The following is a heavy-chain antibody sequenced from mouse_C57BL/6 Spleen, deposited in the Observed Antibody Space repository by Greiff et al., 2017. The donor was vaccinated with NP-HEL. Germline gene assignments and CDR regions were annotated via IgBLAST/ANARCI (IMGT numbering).Heavy chain of an antibody. CDR2: IDPSDSYT. V-gene: IGHV1-69*01. CDR1: GYTFTSYW. D-gene: IGHD2-3*01. CDR3: ARWLLRYFDV. Sequence: QVQLQQPGAELVMPGASVKLSCKASGYTFTSYWMHWVKQRPGPGLEWIGEIDPSDSYTNYNQKFKGKSTLTVDKSSSTAYMQLSSLTSEDSAVYYCARWLLRYFDVWGTGTTVTVSS. J-gene: IGHJ1*03.